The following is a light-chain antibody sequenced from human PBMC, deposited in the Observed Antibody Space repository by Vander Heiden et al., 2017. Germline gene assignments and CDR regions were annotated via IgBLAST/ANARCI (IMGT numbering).Light chain of an antibody. V-gene: IGLV3-19*01. Sequence: SSQLTQDPAASVALGQTVRPTCQGDSLRSYYASWYQQKPGQAHVLVINGSKNRPSGIADRFSGSSSGNTASLTITGAQAEDEADDDCNARENSSNRQVVFGGGTKLTVL. CDR1: SLRSYY. CDR2: GSK. J-gene: IGLJ2*01. CDR3: NARENSSNRQVV.